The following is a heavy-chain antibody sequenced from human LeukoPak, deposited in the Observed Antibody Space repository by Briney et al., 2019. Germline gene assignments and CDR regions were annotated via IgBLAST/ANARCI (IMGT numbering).Heavy chain of an antibody. D-gene: IGHD3-16*01. Sequence: GGSLRLSCAASGFTFSSYAMHWVRQAPGKGLEWVAVISYDGSNKYYADSVKGRFTISRDNSKNTLNLQMNSLRAEDTAVYYCAREGVDRRGVYYYYMDVWGKGTTVTISS. CDR2: ISYDGSNK. CDR3: AREGVDRRGVYYYYMDV. CDR1: GFTFSSYA. J-gene: IGHJ6*03. V-gene: IGHV3-30*04.